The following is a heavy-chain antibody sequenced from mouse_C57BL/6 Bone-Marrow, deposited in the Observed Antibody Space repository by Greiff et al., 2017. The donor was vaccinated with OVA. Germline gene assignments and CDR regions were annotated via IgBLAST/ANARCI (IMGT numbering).Heavy chain of an antibody. CDR1: GFSLTSYG. CDR2: ICSGGST. D-gene: IGHD2-4*01. J-gene: IGHJ3*01. CDR3: ARKGAKIYYDYSFAY. Sequence: QVQLQQSGPGLVQPSQSLSITCTVSGFSLTSYGVHWVRQSPGKGLEWLGVICSGGSTDYNAAFISRLSISKDNSKSQVFFKMNSLQADDTAIYYCARKGAKIYYDYSFAYWGQGTLVTVSA. V-gene: IGHV2-2*01.